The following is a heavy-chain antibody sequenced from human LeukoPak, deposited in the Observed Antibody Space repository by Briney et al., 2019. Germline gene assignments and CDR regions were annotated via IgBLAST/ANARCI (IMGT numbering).Heavy chain of an antibody. V-gene: IGHV4-61*02. CDR1: GGSISSGSYY. CDR3: ARSYSSSSRNFDY. J-gene: IGHJ4*02. CDR2: IYTSGST. Sequence: ASETLSLTCTVSGGSISSGSYYWRCIRQPAGKGLEWIGRIYTSGSTNYNPSLKSRVTISVDTSKNQFSLKLSSVTAADTAVYYCARSYSSSSRNFDYWGQGTLVTVSS. D-gene: IGHD6-6*01.